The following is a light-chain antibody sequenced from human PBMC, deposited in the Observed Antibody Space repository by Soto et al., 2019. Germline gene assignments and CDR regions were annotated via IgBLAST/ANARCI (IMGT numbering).Light chain of an antibody. J-gene: IGKJ1*01. V-gene: IGKV1-5*01. CDR3: QQYNSYSQT. Sequence: DIQMTQSPSTLPASVGDRVTITCRASQSISNWLAWYQQKPGKAPKLLIYDASSLESGVPSRFSGSGSGTDFTLTISSLQPDDFATYYCQQYNSYSQTFGQGTKV. CDR2: DAS. CDR1: QSISNW.